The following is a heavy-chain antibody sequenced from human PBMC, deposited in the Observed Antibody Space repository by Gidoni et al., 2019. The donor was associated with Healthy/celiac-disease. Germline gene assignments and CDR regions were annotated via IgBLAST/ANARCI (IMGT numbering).Heavy chain of an antibody. CDR2: SNPSGGST. J-gene: IGHJ6*02. V-gene: IGHV1-46*01. D-gene: IGHD3-3*01. Sequence: QVQLVQSGAEVKKPGASVKVSCQASGSTFTSYDMHWVRQSPGQGLEWIGISNPSGGSTSYAQKFQGRVTMTRDTSTSTVYMELSSLRSEDTAVYYCATYDVWSDNYYGMDVWGQGTTVTVSS. CDR3: ATYDVWSDNYYGMDV. CDR1: GSTFTSYD.